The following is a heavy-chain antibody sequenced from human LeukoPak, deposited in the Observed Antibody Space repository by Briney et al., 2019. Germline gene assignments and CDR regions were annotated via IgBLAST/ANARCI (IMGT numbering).Heavy chain of an antibody. CDR2: IRSKANSYAT. Sequence: GGSLRLSCAASGFTFSGSAMHWVRQASGKGLEWVGRIRSKANSYATAYAASVKGRFTISRDDSKNTAYLQMNSLKTEDTAVYYCTRRDDVVPLVPNDYWGQGTLVAVSS. J-gene: IGHJ4*02. CDR3: TRRDDVVPLVPNDY. CDR1: GFTFSGSA. D-gene: IGHD2-8*02. V-gene: IGHV3-73*01.